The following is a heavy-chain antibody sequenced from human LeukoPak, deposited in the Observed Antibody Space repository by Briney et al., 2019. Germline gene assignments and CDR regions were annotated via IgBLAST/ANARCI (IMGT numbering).Heavy chain of an antibody. CDR1: GGSIYSGGYY. CDR2: INHSGST. J-gene: IGHJ6*02. CDR3: ARGGITGTTWDYYYYGMDV. V-gene: IGHV4-34*01. D-gene: IGHD1-7*01. Sequence: SETLSLTCTVSGGSIYSGGYYWSWIRQPPGKGLEWIGEINHSGSTNYNPSLKSRVTISVDTSKNQFSLKLSSVTAADTAVYYCARGGITGTTWDYYYYGMDVWGQGTTVTVSS.